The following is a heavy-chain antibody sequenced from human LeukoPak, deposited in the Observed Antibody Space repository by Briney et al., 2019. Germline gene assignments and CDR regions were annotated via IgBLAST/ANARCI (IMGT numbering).Heavy chain of an antibody. V-gene: IGHV3-30-3*01. CDR3: ARVTRTYGYYYYGMDV. J-gene: IGHJ6*02. Sequence: GGSLRLSCAASGFTFSSYAMHWVRQAPGKGLEWVAVISYDGSNKYYADSVKGRFTISRDNSKNTLYLQMNSLRAEDTAVYYCARVTRTYGYYYYGMDVCGQGTTVTVSS. CDR2: ISYDGSNK. CDR1: GFTFSSYA. D-gene: IGHD3-16*01.